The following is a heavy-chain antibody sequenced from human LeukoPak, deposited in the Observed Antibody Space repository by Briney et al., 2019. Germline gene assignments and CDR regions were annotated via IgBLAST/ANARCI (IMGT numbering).Heavy chain of an antibody. V-gene: IGHV1-46*01. CDR2: INPSGGST. CDR1: GYTFTSYY. Sequence: ASVKVSCKASGYTFTSYYMHWVRQAPGQGLEWMGIINPSGGSTSYAQKFQGRVTITADESTSTAYMELSSLRSEDTAVYYCARGISLGYSSSSGGGAFDIWGQGTMVTVSS. J-gene: IGHJ3*02. D-gene: IGHD6-6*01. CDR3: ARGISLGYSSSSGGGAFDI.